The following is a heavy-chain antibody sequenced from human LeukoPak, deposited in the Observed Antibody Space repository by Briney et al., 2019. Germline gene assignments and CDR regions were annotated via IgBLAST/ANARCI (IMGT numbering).Heavy chain of an antibody. Sequence: SETLSLTCTVSGYSISSGYYWGWIRQPPGKGPEWIGSIYHSGSTYYNPSLKSRVTISVDTSKNQFSLKLSSVTAADTAVYYCARVPYDFWSGYHIGGNPYYFDYWGQGTLVTVSS. J-gene: IGHJ4*02. CDR3: ARVPYDFWSGYHIGGNPYYFDY. D-gene: IGHD3-3*01. CDR1: GYSISSGYY. CDR2: IYHSGST. V-gene: IGHV4-38-2*02.